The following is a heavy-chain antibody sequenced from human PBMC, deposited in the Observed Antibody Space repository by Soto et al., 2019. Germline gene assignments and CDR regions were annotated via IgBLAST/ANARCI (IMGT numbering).Heavy chain of an antibody. Sequence: QVQLVQSGAEVKKPGSSVKVSCKASGGTFSSYTISWVRQAPGQGLEWMGRIIPILGIANYAQKFQGRVTSTADKSTSTAYMELSSLRSEDTAVYYCARDPTYYYDSSGYFDLWGRGTLVTVSS. D-gene: IGHD3-22*01. J-gene: IGHJ2*01. V-gene: IGHV1-69*02. CDR3: ARDPTYYYDSSGYFDL. CDR2: IIPILGIA. CDR1: GGTFSSYT.